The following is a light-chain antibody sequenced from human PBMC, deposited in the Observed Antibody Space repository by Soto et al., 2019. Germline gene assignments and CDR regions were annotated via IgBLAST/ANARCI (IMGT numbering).Light chain of an antibody. Sequence: QSVLTQPASVSGSPGQSITISCTGTRSDVGGYKFVSWYQQHPGKAPKLMIYEVSNRPSGVSSRFSGSKSGNTASLTISGLQAEDEADYYCGSYTGSIYVFGPGTKLTVL. CDR1: RSDVGGYKF. V-gene: IGLV2-14*01. CDR2: EVS. J-gene: IGLJ1*01. CDR3: GSYTGSIYV.